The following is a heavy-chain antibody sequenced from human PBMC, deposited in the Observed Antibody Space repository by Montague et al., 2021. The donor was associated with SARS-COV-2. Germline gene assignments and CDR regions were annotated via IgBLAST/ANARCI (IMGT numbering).Heavy chain of an antibody. CDR1: GGSISSYY. Sequence: SETLSLTCAVSGGSISSYYWSWIRQPPGKGLEWIGYIYYSGSTYYNSSLKSRVTILVDMSKNQFSLKLSSVTAADTAVYYCARGMGGNYLYYFDYWGQGTLVTVSS. V-gene: IGHV4-59*01. CDR3: ARGMGGNYLYYFDY. J-gene: IGHJ4*02. CDR2: IYYSGST. D-gene: IGHD1-26*01.